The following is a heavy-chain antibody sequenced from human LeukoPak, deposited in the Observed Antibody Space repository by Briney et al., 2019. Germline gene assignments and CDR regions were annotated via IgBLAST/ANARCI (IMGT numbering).Heavy chain of an antibody. V-gene: IGHV1-69*02. CDR1: GGTFSSYT. CDR2: IIPILGIA. J-gene: IGHJ4*02. CDR3: ARQRLTGTYYFDY. Sequence: ASVKVSCKASGGTFSSYTISWGRRAPGQGLEWMGRIIPILGIAIYAQKFQGRVTITSDKSTSAAYMELSSLRSEDPAVYYCARQRLTGTYYFDYWGQGTLVTVSS. D-gene: IGHD1-7*01.